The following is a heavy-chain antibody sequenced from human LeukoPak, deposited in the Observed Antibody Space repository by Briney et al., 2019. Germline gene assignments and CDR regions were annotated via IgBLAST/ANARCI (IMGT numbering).Heavy chain of an antibody. CDR2: IKQDRSEK. CDR3: ARDLGDYGDYTHFDY. V-gene: IGHV3-7*01. D-gene: IGHD4-17*01. CDR1: GFTFSNYW. Sequence: GGSLRLSCAASGFTFSNYWMSWVRQAPGKGLEWVANIKQDRSEKYYVDSVKGRFTISRDNAKNSLYLQMNSLRAEDTAVYYCARDLGDYGDYTHFDYWGQGTLVTVSS. J-gene: IGHJ4*02.